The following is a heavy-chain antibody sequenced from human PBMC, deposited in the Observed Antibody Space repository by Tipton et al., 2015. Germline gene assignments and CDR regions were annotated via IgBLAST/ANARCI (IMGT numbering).Heavy chain of an antibody. CDR2: IFHRGDT. CDR1: GYSISSGYY. D-gene: IGHD2-21*02. J-gene: IGHJ4*02. Sequence: TLSLTCDVSGYSISSGYYWSWIRQPPGKGLEWIGSIFHRGDTNYNPSLQSRVAMSADTSRNQFSLKLSSVTAADTAVYYCARVLCGGDCYSVGDWGQGTLVTVSS. V-gene: IGHV4-38-2*01. CDR3: ARVLCGGDCYSVGD.